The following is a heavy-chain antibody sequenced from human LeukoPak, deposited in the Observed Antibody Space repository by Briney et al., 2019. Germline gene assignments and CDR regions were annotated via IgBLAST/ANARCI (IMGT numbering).Heavy chain of an antibody. CDR1: GGTFSSYA. Sequence: GASVKVSCKASGGTFSSYAISWVRQAPGQGLEWMGRIIPILGIANYAQKFQGRVTITADESTSTAYMELSSLRSEDTAVYYCARSQYYGGNSRLDYWGQGTLVTVSS. CDR2: IIPILGIA. V-gene: IGHV1-69*04. D-gene: IGHD4-23*01. CDR3: ARSQYYGGNSRLDY. J-gene: IGHJ4*02.